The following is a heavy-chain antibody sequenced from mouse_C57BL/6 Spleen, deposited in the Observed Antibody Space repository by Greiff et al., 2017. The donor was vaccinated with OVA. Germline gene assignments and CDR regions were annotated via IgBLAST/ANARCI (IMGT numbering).Heavy chain of an antibody. D-gene: IGHD1-2*01. V-gene: IGHV1-78*01. CDR3: ARAEALLRYFDY. J-gene: IGHJ2*01. Sequence: VQLQQSDAELVKPGASVKISCKVSGYTFTDHTIHWMKQRPEQGLEWIGYIYPRDGSTKYNEKFKGKATLTADKSSSTAYMQLSSLTSEDSAVYYCARAEALLRYFDYWGQGTTLTVSS. CDR1: GYTFTDHT. CDR2: IYPRDGST.